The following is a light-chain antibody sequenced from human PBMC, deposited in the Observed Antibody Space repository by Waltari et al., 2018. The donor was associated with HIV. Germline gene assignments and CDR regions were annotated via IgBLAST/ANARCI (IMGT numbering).Light chain of an antibody. Sequence: QSVLTQPPSASGTPGQRVTISCSGSSSNIGSNNVYWYQQLPGMAPRLFIFRNNQRPSGVPDRFSGSKSGTSASLAISGLRSEDEADYYCATCGDSLSGPVVFGGGTKVTVL. CDR2: RNN. J-gene: IGLJ2*01. V-gene: IGLV1-47*01. CDR3: ATCGDSLSGPVV. CDR1: SSNIGSNN.